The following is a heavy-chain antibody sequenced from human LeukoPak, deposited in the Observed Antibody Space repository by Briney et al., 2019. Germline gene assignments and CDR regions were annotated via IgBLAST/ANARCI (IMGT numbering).Heavy chain of an antibody. Sequence: GGSLRLSCAASGFTFSSYSMNWVRQAPGKGLEWVSSISSSSSYIYYADSVKGRFTIPRDNAKNSLYLQMNSLRAEDTAVYYCASQLVNVDTAMVDYWGQGTLVTVSS. CDR3: ASQLVNVDTAMVDY. CDR2: ISSSSSYI. J-gene: IGHJ4*02. V-gene: IGHV3-21*01. CDR1: GFTFSSYS. D-gene: IGHD5-18*01.